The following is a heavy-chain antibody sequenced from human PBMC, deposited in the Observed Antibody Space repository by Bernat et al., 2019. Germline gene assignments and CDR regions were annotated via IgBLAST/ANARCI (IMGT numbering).Heavy chain of an antibody. V-gene: IGHV3-23*01. J-gene: IGHJ6*03. CDR3: AKFDGCTGGVCYTGYYYYYMDV. CDR2: ISGSGGST. CDR1: GFTFSSYA. D-gene: IGHD2-8*02. Sequence: EVQLLESGGGLVQPGGSLRLSCAASGFTFSSYAMSWVRQAPGKGLEWVSAISGSGGSTYYGESVKGRFTISRDNSKNTLYLQMNSLRAEDTAVYYCAKFDGCTGGVCYTGYYYYYMDVWGKGTTVTVSS.